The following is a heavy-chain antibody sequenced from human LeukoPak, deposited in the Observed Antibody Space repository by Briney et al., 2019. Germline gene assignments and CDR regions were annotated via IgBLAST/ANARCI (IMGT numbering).Heavy chain of an antibody. V-gene: IGHV4-4*07. CDR3: ARDGDSSGYTINWFDP. CDR2: IYTSGST. Sequence: SETLSLTCTVSGGSISSYYWNWIRQPAGKGLERIWRIYTSGSTNYNPSLKSRVTMSVDTSKNKFSLKLSSVTAADTAVYYCARDGDSSGYTINWFDPWGQGTLVTVSS. J-gene: IGHJ5*02. CDR1: GGSISSYY. D-gene: IGHD3-22*01.